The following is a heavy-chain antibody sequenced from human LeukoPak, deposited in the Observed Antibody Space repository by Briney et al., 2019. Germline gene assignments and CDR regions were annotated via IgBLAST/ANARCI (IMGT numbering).Heavy chain of an antibody. CDR1: GFTFNNYG. J-gene: IGHJ5*02. D-gene: IGHD3-22*01. CDR2: ISNDGGGT. Sequence: GGSLRLSCAASGFTFNNYGLIWVRQAPGKGLEWVAAISNDGGGTMYAAYVEGRFTISRDNSKNTLFLQMNSLRAEDTALYYCAKGSSGYFADLWGQGTLVTVSS. V-gene: IGHV3-23*01. CDR3: AKGSSGYFADL.